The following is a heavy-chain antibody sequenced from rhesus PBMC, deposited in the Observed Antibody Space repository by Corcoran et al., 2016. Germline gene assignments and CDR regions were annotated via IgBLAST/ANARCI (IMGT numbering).Heavy chain of an antibody. V-gene: IGHV4-147*01. D-gene: IGHD3-34*01. CDR3: VTQVGFYFDY. CDR2: SDGGGERT. J-gene: IGHJ4*01. Sequence: QVQLQESGPGVVKPSETLSLTCAVSAGSISSYWWGWIRQPPGKGVEGIGQSDGGGERTRSNPSLKSRVTISTDPSKNQFSLKLRSATAADTAVYYCVTQVGFYFDYWGQGVLVTVSS. CDR1: AGSISSYW.